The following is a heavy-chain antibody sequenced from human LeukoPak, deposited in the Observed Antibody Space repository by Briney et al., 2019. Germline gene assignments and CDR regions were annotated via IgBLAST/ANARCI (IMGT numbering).Heavy chain of an antibody. J-gene: IGHJ4*02. CDR1: GGSISSGSYY. CDR3: ARGGVAASHYYFDY. Sequence: SQTLSLTCTVSGGSISSGSYYWSWIRQPAGKGLEWIGRIYTSGSTNYNPSLKSRVTISVDTSKNQSSLKLSSVTAADTAVYYCARGGVAASHYYFDYWGQGTLVTVSS. D-gene: IGHD2-15*01. CDR2: IYTSGST. V-gene: IGHV4-61*02.